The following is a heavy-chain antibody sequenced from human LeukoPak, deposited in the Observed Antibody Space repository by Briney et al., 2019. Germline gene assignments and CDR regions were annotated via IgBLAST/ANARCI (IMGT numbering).Heavy chain of an antibody. V-gene: IGHV3-23*01. CDR1: GFTFSSYA. CDR3: AKGQELDDGVFDS. CDR2: ISGSGGST. D-gene: IGHD1-1*01. J-gene: IGHJ4*02. Sequence: GGSLRLSCAASGFTFSSYAMSWVRQAPGKGLEWVSAISGSGGSTYYADSVKGRFTISRDNSKNTQYLELNSLRVEDTATFYCAKGQELDDGVFDSWGQGTMVTVSS.